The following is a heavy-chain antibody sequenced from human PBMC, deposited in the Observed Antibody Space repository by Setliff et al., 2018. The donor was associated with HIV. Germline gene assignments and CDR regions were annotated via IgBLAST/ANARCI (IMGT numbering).Heavy chain of an antibody. V-gene: IGHV4-39*01. CDR2: IYYSGST. CDR1: GGSISSSSYY. J-gene: IGHJ4*02. CDR3: ARFDGSRVPAADYYFDY. Sequence: SETLSLTCTVSGGSISSSSYYWGWIRQPPGKGLEWIGSIYYSGSTYYNPSLKSRVTISVDTSKNQFSLKLSSVTAADTAVYYCARFDGSRVPAADYYFDYWGQGTQVTVSS. D-gene: IGHD2-2*01.